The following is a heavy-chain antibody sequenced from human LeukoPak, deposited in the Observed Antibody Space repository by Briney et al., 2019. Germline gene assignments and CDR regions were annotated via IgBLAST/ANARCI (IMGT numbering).Heavy chain of an antibody. CDR3: AKVSSDGPDY. CDR2: ISYDGSNK. J-gene: IGHJ4*02. Sequence: GRSLRLSCAASGFTFSSYGMHWVRQAPGKGLEWVAVISYDGSNKYYADSVKGRFTISRDNSKNTLYLQMNSLRAEDTAVYYCAKVSSDGPDYWGQGTLVTVSS. CDR1: GFTFSSYG. D-gene: IGHD2-8*01. V-gene: IGHV3-30*18.